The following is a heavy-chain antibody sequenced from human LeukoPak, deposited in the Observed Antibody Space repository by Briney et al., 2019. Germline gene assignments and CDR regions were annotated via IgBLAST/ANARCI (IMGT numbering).Heavy chain of an antibody. CDR1: GFTFSSYG. D-gene: IGHD5-18*01. J-gene: IGHJ4*02. V-gene: IGHV3-30*02. CDR3: AKGSHRGYSYGQHYYFDY. Sequence: GGSLRLSCAASGFTFSSYGMHWVRQAPGKGLEWVAFIRYDGSNKYYADSVKGRFTISRDNSKNTLFLQMNSLRAEDTAVYYCAKGSHRGYSYGQHYYFDYWGQGTLVTVSS. CDR2: IRYDGSNK.